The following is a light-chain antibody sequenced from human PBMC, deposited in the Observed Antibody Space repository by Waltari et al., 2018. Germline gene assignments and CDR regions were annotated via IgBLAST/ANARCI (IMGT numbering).Light chain of an antibody. CDR3: SSYRKSSTAGGV. CDR2: DVT. J-gene: IGLJ1*01. Sequence: QSALTQPASVSGSPGQSITISCTGTSSDVGGYNYVPWYQQPPAKAPKLIIYDVTNRASGVSSRFTGSKSGNTASLTISGLQTDDEADYYRSSYRKSSTAGGVFGTGTKVTVL. V-gene: IGLV2-14*03. CDR1: SSDVGGYNY.